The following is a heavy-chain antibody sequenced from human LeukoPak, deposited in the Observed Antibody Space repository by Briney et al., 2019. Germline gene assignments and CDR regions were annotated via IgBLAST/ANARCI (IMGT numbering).Heavy chain of an antibody. CDR3: ARETYCGGDCYVQYYFDY. V-gene: IGHV3-21*01. J-gene: IGHJ4*02. CDR2: ISSSSSYI. Sequence: SGGSLGLSCAASGFTFSSYSMNWVRQAPGKGLEWVSSISSSSSYIYYADSVKGRFTISRDNAKNSLYLQMNSLRAEDTAVYYCARETYCGGDCYVQYYFDYWGQGTLVTVSS. CDR1: GFTFSSYS. D-gene: IGHD2-21*02.